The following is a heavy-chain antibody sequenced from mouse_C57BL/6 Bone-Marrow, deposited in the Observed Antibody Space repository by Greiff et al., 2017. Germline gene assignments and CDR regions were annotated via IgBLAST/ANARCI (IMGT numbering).Heavy chain of an antibody. V-gene: IGHV1-64*01. Sequence: QVQLQQPGAELVKPGASVKLSCKASGYTFTSYWMHWVKQRPGQGLEWIGMIHPNSGSTNYNEKFKSKATLTVDKSSSTAYMQLSSLTSEYAAVYYCALIYYGNPWFAYWGQGTLVTVSA. CDR2: IHPNSGST. D-gene: IGHD2-1*01. J-gene: IGHJ3*01. CDR1: GYTFTSYW. CDR3: ALIYYGNPWFAY.